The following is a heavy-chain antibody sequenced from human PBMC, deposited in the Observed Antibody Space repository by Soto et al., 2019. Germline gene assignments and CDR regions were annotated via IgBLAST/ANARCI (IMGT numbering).Heavy chain of an antibody. CDR1: VFTCSSYE. CDR2: ISSSGSTI. CDR3: ARAYYDILTGYFYYGMDV. Sequence: GGALRHSCAASVFTCSSYEKKWFRQATGKGLEWVSYISSSGSTIYYADSVKGRFTISRDNAKNSLYLQMNSLRAEDTAVYYCARAYYDILTGYFYYGMDVWGQGTTVTVSS. J-gene: IGHJ6*02. V-gene: IGHV3-48*03. D-gene: IGHD3-9*01.